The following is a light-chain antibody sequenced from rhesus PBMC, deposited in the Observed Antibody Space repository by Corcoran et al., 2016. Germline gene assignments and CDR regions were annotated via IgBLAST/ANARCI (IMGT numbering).Light chain of an antibody. V-gene: IGKV1-46*01. J-gene: IGKJ4*01. CDR2: RAV. Sequence: DIQMTQSPSSLSASVGDTVTITCRASHSFSNNLAWYQQKPGKAPKLLIYRAVKLQSGVPSRFSGSKSGTDFTLTSSGQQPEDIGNYYCQQYYSYFLTFGGGTRVDLK. CDR1: HSFSNN. CDR3: QQYYSYFLT.